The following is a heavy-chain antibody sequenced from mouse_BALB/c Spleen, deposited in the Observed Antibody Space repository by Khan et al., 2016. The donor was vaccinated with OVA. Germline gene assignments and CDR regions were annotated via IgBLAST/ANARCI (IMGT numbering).Heavy chain of an antibody. D-gene: IGHD2-3*01. CDR1: GFNIKDYY. J-gene: IGHJ3*01. CDR3: ARDGYSPWFAY. Sequence: VQLKESGAELVRPGALVKLSCKASGFNIKDYYMHWVKQRPEQGLVWIGRIDPENGNTIYDPKFQGKASITSDTSSNTAYLQPSSLTSEDTAVYYCARDGYSPWFAYWGQGTLVTVSA. CDR2: IDPENGNT. V-gene: IGHV14-1*02.